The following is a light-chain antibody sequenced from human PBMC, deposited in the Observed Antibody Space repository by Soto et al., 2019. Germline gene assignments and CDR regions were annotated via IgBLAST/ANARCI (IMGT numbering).Light chain of an antibody. CDR3: STWDDSLNGVV. CDR2: SNI. V-gene: IGLV1-44*01. Sequence: QSVLTQPPSASGTPGQRVPISCSGSSSNIGTNTVNWYQQLPGTAPKLLIYSNIERPSGVPARFSGSKSGTTASLAISGPQSEDEADYYCSTWDDSLNGVVFGGGTKLTVL. CDR1: SSNIGTNT. J-gene: IGLJ3*02.